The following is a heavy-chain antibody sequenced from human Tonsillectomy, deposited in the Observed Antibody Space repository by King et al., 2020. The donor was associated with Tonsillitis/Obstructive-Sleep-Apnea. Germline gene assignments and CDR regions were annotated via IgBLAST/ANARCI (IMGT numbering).Heavy chain of an antibody. D-gene: IGHD3-16*01. Sequence: ITLKESGPTLVKPTQTLTLTCTFSGFSLSTSGVGVGWIRQPPGKAPEWLALISWDDDMRFSPSLKSRLTISKDTSKNQVVLTLTNMDPVDTATYYCAHSLSELTDYPFYYYYYMDVWGKGATVTV. CDR3: AHSLSELTDYPFYYYYYMDV. V-gene: IGHV2-5*02. J-gene: IGHJ6*03. CDR2: ISWDDDM. CDR1: GFSLSTSGVG.